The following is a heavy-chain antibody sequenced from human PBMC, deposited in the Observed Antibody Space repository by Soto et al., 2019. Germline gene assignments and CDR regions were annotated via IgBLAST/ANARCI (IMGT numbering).Heavy chain of an antibody. J-gene: IGHJ2*01. CDR2: IHSTGST. V-gene: IGHV4-59*01. CDR1: GASISNYY. D-gene: IGHD4-4*01. CDR3: ARKVQVPVTINRWSFDF. Sequence: SETLSLTCSVSGASISNYYWSWVRQPPGKGLEWMGYIHSTGSTIYNPSLRTRVTMLVDTSKGQFSLKLNSVTAADTAVYYCARKVQVPVTINRWSFDFWGHGALVTV.